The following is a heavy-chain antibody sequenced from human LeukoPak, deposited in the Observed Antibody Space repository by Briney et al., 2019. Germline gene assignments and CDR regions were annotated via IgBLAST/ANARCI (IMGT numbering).Heavy chain of an antibody. CDR2: IDPGGGTT. V-gene: IGHV1-46*01. J-gene: IGHJ4*02. CDR1: GYTFTNDY. CDR3: AREPGSAKRFDY. Sequence: ASVKVSCKASGYTFTNDYLHWVRQAPGQGPEWMGIIDPGGGTTRYTQKFQDRVTMTTDKSTNTAYMELTGLRSEDTAVYYCAREPGSAKRFDYWGQGALVTVSS.